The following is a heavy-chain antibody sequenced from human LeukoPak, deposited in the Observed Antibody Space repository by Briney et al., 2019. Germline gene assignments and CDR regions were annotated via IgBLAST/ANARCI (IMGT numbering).Heavy chain of an antibody. Sequence: GGSLRLYCAASGFTVSSNYMRWVRQAPGKGLEWVSVIYSGGSTYYADSVKGRFTISRDNSKNTLYLQMNSLRAEDTAVYYCARGGEEQSGYYYYGMDVWGQGTTVTVSS. CDR3: ARGGEEQSGYYYYGMDV. CDR2: IYSGGST. J-gene: IGHJ6*02. D-gene: IGHD3-10*01. CDR1: GFTVSSNY. V-gene: IGHV3-66*01.